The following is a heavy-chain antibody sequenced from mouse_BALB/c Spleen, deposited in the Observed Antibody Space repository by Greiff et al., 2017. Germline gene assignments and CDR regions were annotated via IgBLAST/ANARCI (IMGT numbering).Heavy chain of an antibody. CDR3: ARLLTGTGAMDY. CDR1: GFDFSRYW. V-gene: IGHV4-2*02. J-gene: IGHJ4*01. CDR2: INPGSSTI. Sequence: EVKLVESGGGLVQPGGSLNLSCAASGFDFSRYWMSWARQAPGKGQEWIGEINPGSSTINYTPSLKDKFIISRDNAKNTLYLQMSKVRSEDTALYYCARLLTGTGAMDYWGQGTSVTVSS. D-gene: IGHD4-1*01.